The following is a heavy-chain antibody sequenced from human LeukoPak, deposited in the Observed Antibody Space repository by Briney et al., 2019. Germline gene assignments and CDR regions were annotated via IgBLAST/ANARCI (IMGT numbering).Heavy chain of an antibody. CDR2: INQDGSEK. V-gene: IGHV3-7*01. CDR3: AREDHNDFWSDRGSLDY. Sequence: AGGSLRLSCAASGFTFSSYWMSWVRQAPGKGLEWVANINQDGSEKYYVDSVKGRFTISRDNAKNSLFLQMDSLRAEDTAVYYCAREDHNDFWSDRGSLDYWGQGTLVTVSS. J-gene: IGHJ4*02. CDR1: GFTFSSYW. D-gene: IGHD3-3*01.